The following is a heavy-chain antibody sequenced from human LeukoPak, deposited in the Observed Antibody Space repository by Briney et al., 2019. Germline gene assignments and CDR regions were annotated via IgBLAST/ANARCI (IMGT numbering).Heavy chain of an antibody. CDR2: ISYSESI. CDR1: GGSISGYY. D-gene: IGHD5-18*01. Sequence: SETLSLTCTVSGGSISGYYWSWIRQPPRKGLEWIGYISYSESINYNPSLKSRVTISVDTSKNQFSLKLSSVTAADTAVYYCARSVTSYGYYFDYWGQGTLVTVSS. V-gene: IGHV4-59*12. J-gene: IGHJ4*02. CDR3: ARSVTSYGYYFDY.